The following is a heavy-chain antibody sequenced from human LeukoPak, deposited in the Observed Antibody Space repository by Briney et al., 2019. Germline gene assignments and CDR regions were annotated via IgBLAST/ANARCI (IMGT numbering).Heavy chain of an antibody. CDR1: GYTFTGDY. CDR2: INPNSGAT. CDR3: ARGVAIPAFRAHF. D-gene: IGHD3-3*01. Sequence: ASVKVSCKASGYTFTGDYMHWVRQAPGQGLEWMGWINPNSGATNYAQKFQDRVTMTGDTSISTAYMETTRLTSDDTAVYYCARGVAIPAFRAHFWGQGTLVTVSS. V-gene: IGHV1-2*02. J-gene: IGHJ4*02.